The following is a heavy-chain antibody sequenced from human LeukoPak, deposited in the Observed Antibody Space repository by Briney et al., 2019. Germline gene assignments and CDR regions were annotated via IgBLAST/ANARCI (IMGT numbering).Heavy chain of an antibody. D-gene: IGHD2-2*01. V-gene: IGHV1-18*01. CDR1: GYTFTSYG. CDR3: ARGQLGYCSSTSCPDFDY. CDR2: ISAYNGNT. J-gene: IGHJ4*02. Sequence: ASVKVSCKASGYTFTSYGISGVRQAPGQALERMGWISAYNGNTNYAQKLQGRDTMTTDTSTSTAYMELRSLRSDDTAVYYCARGQLGYCSSTSCPDFDYWGQGTLVTVSS.